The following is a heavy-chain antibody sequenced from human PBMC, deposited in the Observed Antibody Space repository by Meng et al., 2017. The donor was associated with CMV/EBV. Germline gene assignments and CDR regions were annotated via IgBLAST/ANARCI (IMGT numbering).Heavy chain of an antibody. CDR1: GLPFSSNA. Sequence: QVQLGGLVGGVVKPGRCPGPSGDGSGLPFSSNAMHWVRQAPGKGMGWVAVISYDGSNKYYADSVKGRFTISRDNSKNTLYLKMNSLRAEDTAVYYCAGYSEPDYWGQGTLVTVSS. V-gene: IGHV3-30-3*01. D-gene: IGHD2-15*01. CDR2: ISYDGSNK. CDR3: AGYSEPDY. J-gene: IGHJ4*02.